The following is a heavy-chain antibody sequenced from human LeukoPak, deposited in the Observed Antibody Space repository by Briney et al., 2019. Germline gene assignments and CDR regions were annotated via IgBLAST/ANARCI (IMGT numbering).Heavy chain of an antibody. J-gene: IGHJ4*02. V-gene: IGHV4-39*01. D-gene: IGHD3-10*01. CDR1: GGSIGSNTYF. CDR2: IYYSGNT. CDR3: ARYGSGSYVPFDY. Sequence: SETLSLTCSVSGGSIGSNTYFWGWLRQPPGKGLEWIGSIYYSGNTYYNPSLKSRVAISVDTSKNQFSLKLNSVTAADTAVYYCARYGSGSYVPFDYWGQGTLVTVSS.